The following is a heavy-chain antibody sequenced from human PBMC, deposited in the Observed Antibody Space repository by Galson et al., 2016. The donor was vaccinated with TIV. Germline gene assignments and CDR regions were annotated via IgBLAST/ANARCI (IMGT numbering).Heavy chain of an antibody. V-gene: IGHV3-23*01. CDR1: GLTFSSYA. CDR2: ISASGGGT. D-gene: IGHD5-12*01. CDR3: AKETSSGFSGYGYVDY. J-gene: IGHJ4*02. Sequence: SLRLSCAASGLTFSSYAMSWVRQAPGKGLEWVSAISASGGGTYYADSVKGRFTISRDNSKNTLYLLMNSLRAEDTAVYYCAKETSSGFSGYGYVDYWGQGSLVTVSS.